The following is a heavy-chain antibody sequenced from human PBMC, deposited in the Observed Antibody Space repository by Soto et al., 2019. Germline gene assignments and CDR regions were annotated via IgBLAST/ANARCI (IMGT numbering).Heavy chain of an antibody. Sequence: GGSLRLSCAASGFTFSNAWMSWVRQAPGKGLEWVGRIKSKTDGGTTDYAAPVKGRFTISRDDSKNTLYLQMNSLKTEDTAVYFCTTGGLWLGDLSADYWGEGPRVTVPS. J-gene: IGHJ4*02. D-gene: IGHD3-10*01. V-gene: IGHV3-15*01. CDR2: IKSKTDGGTT. CDR1: GFTFSNAW. CDR3: TTGGLWLGDLSADY.